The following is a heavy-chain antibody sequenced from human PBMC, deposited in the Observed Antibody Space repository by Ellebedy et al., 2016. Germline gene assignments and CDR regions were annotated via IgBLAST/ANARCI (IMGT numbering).Heavy chain of an antibody. D-gene: IGHD3-16*01. V-gene: IGHV4-59*01. Sequence: GSLRLSXTVSGGSISSYYWSWIRQPPGKGLEWIGYIYYSGSTNYNPSLKSRVTISVDTSKNQFSLKLSSVTAADTAVYYCARSPRGGGGRRGAFDIWGQGTMVTVSS. J-gene: IGHJ3*02. CDR2: IYYSGST. CDR3: ARSPRGGGGRRGAFDI. CDR1: GGSISSYY.